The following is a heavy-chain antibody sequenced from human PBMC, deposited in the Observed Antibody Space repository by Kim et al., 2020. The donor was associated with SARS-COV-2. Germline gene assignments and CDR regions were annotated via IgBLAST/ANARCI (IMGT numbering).Heavy chain of an antibody. Sequence: ADSVKGRFTISRGNSKNALYLQMHSLRAQDTAVFYFARSVGATYYFVYWGQGTLVTVSS. V-gene: IGHV3-66*01. D-gene: IGHD1-26*01. CDR3: ARSVGATYYFVY. J-gene: IGHJ4*02.